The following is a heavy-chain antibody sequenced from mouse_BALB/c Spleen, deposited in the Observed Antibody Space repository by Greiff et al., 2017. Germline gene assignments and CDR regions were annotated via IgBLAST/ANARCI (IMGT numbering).Heavy chain of an antibody. J-gene: IGHJ4*01. Sequence: EVKLVESGGGLVKLGGSLKLSCAASGFTFSSYYMSWVRQTPERRLELVAAINSNGGSTYYPDTVKGRFTISRDNAKNTLYLQMSSLKSEDTALYYCARHGNYGNYVDAMDYWGQGTSVTVSS. CDR2: INSNGGST. V-gene: IGHV5-6-2*01. D-gene: IGHD2-1*01. CDR3: ARHGNYGNYVDAMDY. CDR1: GFTFSSYY.